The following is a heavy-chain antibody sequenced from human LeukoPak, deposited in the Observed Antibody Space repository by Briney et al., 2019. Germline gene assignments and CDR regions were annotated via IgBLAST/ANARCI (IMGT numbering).Heavy chain of an antibody. CDR2: IYYSGTT. D-gene: IGHD2-15*01. J-gene: IGHJ4*02. CDR1: DGSISSGSYY. CDR3: ARILARSGGSSLRGSVY. V-gene: IGHV4-39*01. Sequence: SETLSLTCTVSDGSISSGSYYWGWIRQPPGEGLEWIGSIYYSGTTYSNPSLKSRVTISVDTSKNQFSLKLSSVTAADTAVYYCARILARSGGSSLRGSVYWGQGTLVTVSS.